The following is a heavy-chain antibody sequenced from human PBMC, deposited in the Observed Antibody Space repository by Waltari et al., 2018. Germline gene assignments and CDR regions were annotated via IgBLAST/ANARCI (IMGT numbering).Heavy chain of an antibody. CDR3: ARDGSY. CDR2: ISSRSTYI. CDR1: GFTFSNYS. Sequence: EVQLVESGGGMVKPGGSLRLSCAAFGFTFSNYSMNWVRPAPGKGLEWVSSISSRSTYIDYTDSVKGRFTISRDNAKNSLYLQMNSLRAEDTAVYYCARDGSYWGQGTLVTVSS. J-gene: IGHJ4*02. V-gene: IGHV3-21*01.